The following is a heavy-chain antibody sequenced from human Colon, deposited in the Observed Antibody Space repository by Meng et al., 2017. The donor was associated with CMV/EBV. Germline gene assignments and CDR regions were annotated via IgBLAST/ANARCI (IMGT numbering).Heavy chain of an antibody. Sequence: QLVQSGAEVKKPGASVKVSCKTSGYTFSDYHIHWVRQAPGQGLEWMGWINSNSGATDYAQKFQGRFTMTRDTSITTVYMELSCLRSDDTAVYYCARDPSGSRIPFDYWGQGSLVTVSS. CDR3: ARDPSGSRIPFDY. V-gene: IGHV1-2*02. D-gene: IGHD1-26*01. J-gene: IGHJ4*02. CDR1: GYTFSDYH. CDR2: INSNSGAT.